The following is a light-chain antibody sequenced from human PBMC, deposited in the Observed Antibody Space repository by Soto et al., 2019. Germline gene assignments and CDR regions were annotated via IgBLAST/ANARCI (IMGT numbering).Light chain of an antibody. J-gene: IGKJ1*01. CDR2: GAS. V-gene: IGKV3-20*01. Sequence: EIVLTQSPGTLSLSPGERATLSCRASQSVTSTHLAWYQQKPGQAPRLLIYGASSRASGIPDRFSGSGSGTGFTLTISRLEPEDLAVYYCQQYGSSPWTFGQGTKVEIE. CDR3: QQYGSSPWT. CDR1: QSVTSTH.